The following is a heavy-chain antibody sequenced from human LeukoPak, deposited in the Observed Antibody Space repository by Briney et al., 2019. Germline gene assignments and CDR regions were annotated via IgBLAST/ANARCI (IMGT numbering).Heavy chain of an antibody. CDR1: GGTFSTYA. J-gene: IGHJ6*03. Sequence: GASVKVSCKASGGTFSTYAITWVRQAPGQGLEWMGGNIPLFGTTNYAQKFQGRVTITTDESTSTAYMELSSLRSEDTAVYYCARAALTMVRGVIIGRMDVWGKGTTVTVSS. CDR2: NIPLFGTT. V-gene: IGHV1-69*05. D-gene: IGHD3-10*01. CDR3: ARAALTMVRGVIIGRMDV.